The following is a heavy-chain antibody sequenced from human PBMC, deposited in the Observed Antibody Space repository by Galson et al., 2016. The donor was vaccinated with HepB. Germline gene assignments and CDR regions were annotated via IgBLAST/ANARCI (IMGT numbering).Heavy chain of an antibody. CDR1: GFTFDDYA. D-gene: IGHD1-26*01. CDR2: ISWNSDNM. J-gene: IGHJ6*02. Sequence: SLRLSCAASGFTFDDYAMHWVRQAPGKGLEWVSGISWNSDNMGYADSVKGRFTISRDNAKSSLYLQMNNLRAEDTALYYCTKDMSRSYYYYYYGMGVWGQGTTVTVSS. V-gene: IGHV3-9*01. CDR3: TKDMSRSYYYYYYGMGV.